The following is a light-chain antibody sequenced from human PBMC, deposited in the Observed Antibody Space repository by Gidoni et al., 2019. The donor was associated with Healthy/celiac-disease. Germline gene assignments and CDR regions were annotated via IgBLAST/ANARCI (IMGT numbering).Light chain of an antibody. CDR2: EGS. J-gene: IGLJ1*01. CDR3: CSYAGSSTWV. Sequence: QSALTQPASVSGSPGQSITISCTGTSSDVGSYNLVSWYQQHPGKAPKLMIDEGSKRPSGVSNRFSGSKSGNAASLTISGLQAEDEADYYCCSYAGSSTWVFGTGTKVTVL. V-gene: IGLV2-23*01. CDR1: SSDVGSYNL.